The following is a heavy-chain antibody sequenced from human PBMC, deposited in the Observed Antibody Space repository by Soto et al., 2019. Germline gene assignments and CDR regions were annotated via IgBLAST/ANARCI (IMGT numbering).Heavy chain of an antibody. CDR3: ARGRYGDY. D-gene: IGHD1-1*01. V-gene: IGHV1-18*01. J-gene: IGHJ4*02. CDR2: ISAHNVNT. Sequence: QVHLVQSGAEVKKPGASVKVSLKASGYTFTSYGITWVRQAPGQGLEWMGWISAHNVNTDYAQKLQARVSVTRDTSTSPAYMERRSLRSDDTAVYYCARGRYGDYWGQGALVTVSS. CDR1: GYTFTSYG.